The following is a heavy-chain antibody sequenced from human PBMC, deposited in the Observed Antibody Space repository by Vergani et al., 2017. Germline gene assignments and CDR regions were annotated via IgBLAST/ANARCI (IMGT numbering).Heavy chain of an antibody. V-gene: IGHV3-7*01. CDR3: ASDESVAAYNWFDP. CDR2: IKQDGSEK. D-gene: IGHD6-19*01. Sequence: EVQLVESGGGLVQPGGSLRLSCAASGFTFSSYWMSWVRQAPGKGLEWVANIKQDGSEKYYVDSGKGRFTISRDNAKNSLYLQMNSLRAEDTAVYYCASDESVAAYNWFDPWGQGTLVTVSS. J-gene: IGHJ5*02. CDR1: GFTFSSYW.